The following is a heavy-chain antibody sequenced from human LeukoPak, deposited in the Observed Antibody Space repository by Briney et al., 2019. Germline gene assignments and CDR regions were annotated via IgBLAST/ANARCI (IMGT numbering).Heavy chain of an antibody. J-gene: IGHJ4*02. CDR2: ISGSGGST. D-gene: IGHD6-19*01. Sequence: GGSLRLSCAASGFTFSSYAMSWVRQAPGKGLEWVSAISGSGGSTYYADSVKGRFTISRDNSKNTLYLQMNSLRAEDTAVYYCAKDLSGRGQWLVTFYFDYWGQGTLVTVSS. CDR3: AKDLSGRGQWLVTFYFDY. CDR1: GFTFSSYA. V-gene: IGHV3-23*01.